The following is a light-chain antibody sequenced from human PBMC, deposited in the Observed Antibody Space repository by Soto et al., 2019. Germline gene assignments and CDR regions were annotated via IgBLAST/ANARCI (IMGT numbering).Light chain of an antibody. J-gene: IGKJ5*01. CDR1: QNIDMY. Sequence: DIHMTQSPSSLSASVGDTVTISCRASQNIDMYLNWYQQKPGKAPRVLISGASSLQSGVPSRFSGSGSGTDFTLTINSLQPEDVGIYYCQQCHATPLTFGQGTRLEIK. CDR2: GAS. CDR3: QQCHATPLT. V-gene: IGKV1-39*01.